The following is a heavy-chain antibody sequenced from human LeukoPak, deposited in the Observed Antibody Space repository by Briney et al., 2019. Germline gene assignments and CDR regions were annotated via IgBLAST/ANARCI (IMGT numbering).Heavy chain of an antibody. J-gene: IGHJ4*02. CDR2: INWNGGST. Sequence: PGGSLRLSCAASGFTFSSYWMSWVRQAPGKGLEWVSGINWNGGSTGYADSVKGRFTISRDNAKNSLYLQMNSLRAEDTALYYCARQKTYYYDSSGYLYYFDYWGQGTLVTVSS. D-gene: IGHD3-22*01. V-gene: IGHV3-20*04. CDR1: GFTFSSYW. CDR3: ARQKTYYYDSSGYLYYFDY.